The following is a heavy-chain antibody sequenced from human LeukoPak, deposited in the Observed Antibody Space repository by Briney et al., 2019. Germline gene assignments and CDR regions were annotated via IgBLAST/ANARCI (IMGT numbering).Heavy chain of an antibody. CDR1: GGSISGYY. D-gene: IGHD6-19*01. V-gene: IGHV4-4*07. J-gene: IGHJ4*02. Sequence: PSETLSLTCTVSGGSISGYYWSWIRQPAGKGLEWIGRIYTSGSTNYNPSLKSRVTMSVDTSKNQFSLKLSSVTAADTAVYYCARDRGSSGWYGVYYFDYWGQGTLVTVSS. CDR2: IYTSGST. CDR3: ARDRGSSGWYGVYYFDY.